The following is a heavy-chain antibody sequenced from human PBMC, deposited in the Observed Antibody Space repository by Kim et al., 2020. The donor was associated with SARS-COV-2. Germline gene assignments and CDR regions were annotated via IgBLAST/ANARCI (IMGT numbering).Heavy chain of an antibody. D-gene: IGHD5-12*01. Sequence: YADAVKGRFTISGENSKSTLYLQMNSLGAEDTAVYYWAGDGGYSGYARFDYWGQGTLVTVSS. CDR3: AGDGGYSGYARFDY. J-gene: IGHJ4*02. V-gene: IGHV3-33*01.